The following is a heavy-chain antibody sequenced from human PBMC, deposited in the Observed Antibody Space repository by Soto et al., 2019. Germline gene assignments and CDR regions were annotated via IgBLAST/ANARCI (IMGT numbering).Heavy chain of an antibody. CDR2: SIPVFGII. V-gene: IGHV1-69*01. Sequence: QVQLVQSGAEVKKPGSSVKVSCKASGDTFKNYGITWVRQAPGQGLEWMGGSIPVFGIINYAQKFQGRVKITADESTSTGYMEVSSLRAEDTAIYYGARLNYYQSSAYLDDWGQGTLVTVSS. CDR1: GDTFKNYG. CDR3: ARLNYYQSSAYLDD. J-gene: IGHJ4*02. D-gene: IGHD3-22*01.